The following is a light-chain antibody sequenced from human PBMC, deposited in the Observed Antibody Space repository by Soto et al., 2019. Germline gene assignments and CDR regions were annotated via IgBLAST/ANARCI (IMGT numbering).Light chain of an antibody. V-gene: IGLV2-23*02. CDR1: SSDVGNYNL. CDR2: EVS. Sequence: QSVLTQPASVSGSPGQSITISCTGTSSDVGNYNLVSWYQQYPGKVPKLMIYEVSKRPSGVSNRFSGSKSGNTASLTISGLQAEDEADYYCCSYAGSSTFYVFGTGTKVTVL. CDR3: CSYAGSSTFYV. J-gene: IGLJ1*01.